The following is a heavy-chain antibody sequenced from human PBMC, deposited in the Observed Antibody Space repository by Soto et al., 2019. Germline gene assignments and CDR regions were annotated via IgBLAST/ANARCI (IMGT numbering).Heavy chain of an antibody. CDR2: ISVYNGNT. V-gene: IGHV1-18*01. Sequence: ASVKVSCKASAYTFTSYGIIWVRQAPGQGLEWIGWISVYNGNTDYAQKFRDRVTMTTDISTTTAYMEMRSLRSDDTAVYYCARSGSSWNLREFDYWGQGTLVTVSS. CDR3: ARSGSSWNLREFDY. CDR1: AYTFTSYG. J-gene: IGHJ4*02. D-gene: IGHD6-13*01.